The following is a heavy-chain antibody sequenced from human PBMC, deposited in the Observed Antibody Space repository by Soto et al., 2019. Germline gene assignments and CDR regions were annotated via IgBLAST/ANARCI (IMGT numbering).Heavy chain of an antibody. CDR1: GYTFTGYY. D-gene: IGHD2-2*01. V-gene: IGHV1-2*04. CDR2: INPNSGGT. Sequence: ASVKVSCKASGYTFTGYYMHWVRQAPGQGPEWMGWINPNSGGTNYAQKFQGWVTMTRDTSISTAYMELSRLRSDDTAVYYCARDGGRDIVVVPAAIYAFDIWGQGTMVTVSS. CDR3: ARDGGRDIVVVPAAIYAFDI. J-gene: IGHJ3*02.